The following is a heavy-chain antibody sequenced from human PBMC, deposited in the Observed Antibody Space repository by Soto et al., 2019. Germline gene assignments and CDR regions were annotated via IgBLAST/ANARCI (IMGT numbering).Heavy chain of an antibody. D-gene: IGHD2-2*02. CDR1: GFTFSSYW. CDR2: IKQDGSEK. CDR3: ARDLWAYCSSTSCYTYDY. V-gene: IGHV3-7*01. Sequence: PGGSLRLSCAASGFTFSSYWMSWVRQAPGKGLEWVANIKQDGSEKYYVDSVKGRFTISRDNAKNSLYLQMNSLRAEDTAVYYCARDLWAYCSSTSCYTYDYWGQGTLVTVSS. J-gene: IGHJ4*02.